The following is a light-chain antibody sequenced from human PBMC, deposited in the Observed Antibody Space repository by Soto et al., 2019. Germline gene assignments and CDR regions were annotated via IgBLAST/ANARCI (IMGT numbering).Light chain of an antibody. CDR2: KAS. V-gene: IGKV1-5*03. CDR3: QQYNSYPLT. CDR1: QSISRW. Sequence: DIQMTQSPSTLSASVGDRVTITCRASQSISRWVAWYQQKPGKGPKFLTFKASSLKSGVPSRFSGSGSGTEFTLTISSLQPDDFATEYCQQYNSYPLTFRGGTKVEFK. J-gene: IGKJ4*01.